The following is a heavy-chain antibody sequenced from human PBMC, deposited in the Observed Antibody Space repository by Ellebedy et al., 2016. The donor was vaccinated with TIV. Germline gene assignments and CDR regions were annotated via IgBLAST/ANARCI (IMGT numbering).Heavy chain of an antibody. CDR2: MNPNSGNT. J-gene: IGHJ4*02. Sequence: ASVKVSCXASGYTFTSYDINWVRQATGQGLEWMGWMNPNSGNTGYAQKFQGRVTMTRNTSISTAYMELSSLRSEDTAVYYCARVRGKITRYYYFDYWGQGTLVTVSS. V-gene: IGHV1-8*01. CDR1: GYTFTSYD. CDR3: ARVRGKITRYYYFDY. D-gene: IGHD1-14*01.